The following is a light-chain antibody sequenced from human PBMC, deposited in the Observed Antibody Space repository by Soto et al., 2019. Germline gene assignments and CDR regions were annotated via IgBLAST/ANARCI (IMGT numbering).Light chain of an antibody. CDR3: AAWDDSLDGHVV. Sequence: QSVLTQPPSASGTPGQKVAISCSGSNSNIGSNTVSWFQQLPGRAPKLLLYNNIYRPPGVPDRFSGSKSGTSVSLAISGLQSKYEADYYCAAWDDSLDGHVVFGGGTQLTVL. J-gene: IGLJ7*01. CDR1: NSNIGSNT. V-gene: IGLV1-44*01. CDR2: NNI.